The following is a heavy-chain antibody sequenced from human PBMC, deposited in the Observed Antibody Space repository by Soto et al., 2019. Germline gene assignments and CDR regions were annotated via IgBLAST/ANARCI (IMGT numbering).Heavy chain of an antibody. V-gene: IGHV3-30*03. Sequence: GGSLRLSCAASGFTFSSYGMHWVRQAPGKGLEWVAVISYDGNNKYHADSVKGRFTIYRDDAKKSLYLQMNSLRPEDTALYYCVVSGNYYGFDIWGQGTMVTVSS. J-gene: IGHJ3*02. CDR2: ISYDGNNK. CDR1: GFTFSSYG. D-gene: IGHD1-26*01. CDR3: VVSGNYYGFDI.